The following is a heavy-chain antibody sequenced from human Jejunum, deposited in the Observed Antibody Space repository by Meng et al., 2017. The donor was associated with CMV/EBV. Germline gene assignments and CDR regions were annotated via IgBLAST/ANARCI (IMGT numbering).Heavy chain of an antibody. CDR2: TYTGGRT. V-gene: IGHV3-53*01. D-gene: IGHD1-1*01. CDR3: ARDPRPPYTWSDKRYYFYGMDV. CDR1: KY. Sequence: KYMSWVRQAPGKGLEWVSVTYTGGRTNYGGSVQGRFTVSRDTSNNTLYLQMNSLRAEDTAMYFCARDPRPPYTWSDKRYYFYGMDVWGQGTTVTVSS. J-gene: IGHJ6*02.